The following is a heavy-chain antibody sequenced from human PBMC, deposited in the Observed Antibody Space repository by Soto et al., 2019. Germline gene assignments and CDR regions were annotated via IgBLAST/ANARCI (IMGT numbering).Heavy chain of an antibody. Sequence: SDTLSLTCTVSGRSFSSINDYWVWVRQPPGKGLVWVGGFNFVGSNYYNPPLILGVIVSVVTSKNQFSLTVHLFTVEDTCVYFCVRRSDTYGTAYWGRGTQVTVSS. D-gene: IGHD4-17*01. V-gene: IGHV4-39*01. CDR2: FNFVGSN. J-gene: IGHJ4*01. CDR1: GRSFSSINDY. CDR3: VRRSDTYGTAY.